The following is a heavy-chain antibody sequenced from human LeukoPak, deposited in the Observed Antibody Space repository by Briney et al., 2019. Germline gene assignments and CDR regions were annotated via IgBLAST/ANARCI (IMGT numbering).Heavy chain of an antibody. D-gene: IGHD6-13*01. CDR1: GGSISSYY. V-gene: IGHV4-4*09. CDR3: ARQKIAAAGRGTYMDV. J-gene: IGHJ6*03. Sequence: SETLSLTCTVSGGSISSYYWSWIRQPPGKGLEWIGYIYTSGSTNYNPSLKSRATISVDTSKNQFSLKLSSVTAADTAVYYCARQKIAAAGRGTYMDVWGKGTTVTVSS. CDR2: IYTSGST.